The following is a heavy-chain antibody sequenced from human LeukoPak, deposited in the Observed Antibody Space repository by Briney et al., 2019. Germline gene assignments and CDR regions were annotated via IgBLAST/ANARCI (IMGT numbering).Heavy chain of an antibody. J-gene: IGHJ3*02. CDR2: IYYSGST. Sequence: SETLSLTCTVSGGSISSYYWSWIRQPPGKGLEWIGYIYYSGSTNYNPSLKSRVTISVDTSKNQFSLKLSSVIAADTAVYYCARVSRGWYDDAFDIWGQGTMVTVSS. CDR3: ARVSRGWYDDAFDI. V-gene: IGHV4-59*01. CDR1: GGSISSYY. D-gene: IGHD6-19*01.